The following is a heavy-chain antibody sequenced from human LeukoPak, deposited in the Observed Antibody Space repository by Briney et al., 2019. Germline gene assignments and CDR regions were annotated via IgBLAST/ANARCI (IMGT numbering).Heavy chain of an antibody. CDR1: GGTFSSYA. J-gene: IGHJ6*03. V-gene: IGHV1-69*06. CDR2: IIPIFGTA. CDR3: AREAAAGYYYYMDV. Sequence: GASVKVSCKASGGTFSSYAISWVRQAPGQGLEWMGGIIPIFGTANYAQKFQGRVTITADKSTSTAYMELSSLRSEDTAVYYCAREAAAGYYYYMDVWGKGTTVTVSS. D-gene: IGHD6-13*01.